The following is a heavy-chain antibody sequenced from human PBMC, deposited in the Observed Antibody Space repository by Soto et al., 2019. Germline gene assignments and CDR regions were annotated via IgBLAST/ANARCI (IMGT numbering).Heavy chain of an antibody. CDR3: VRAPQYSSSWID. CDR1: GFTFSNYG. J-gene: IGHJ4*02. D-gene: IGHD6-13*01. CDR2: IWYDGSNK. V-gene: IGHV3-33*01. Sequence: QVQLVESGGGVVQPGRSLRLSCAASGFTFSNYGMHWVRQAPGKGLEWVAVIWYDGSNKYYADSVKGRFTISRDNSKNTLYLQMNSLRAEDTAVYYCVRAPQYSSSWIDWGQGTLVTVSS.